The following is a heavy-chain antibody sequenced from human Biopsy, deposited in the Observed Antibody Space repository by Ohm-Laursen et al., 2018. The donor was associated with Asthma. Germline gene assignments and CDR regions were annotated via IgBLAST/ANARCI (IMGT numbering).Heavy chain of an antibody. D-gene: IGHD4-17*01. J-gene: IGHJ5*02. CDR1: GGSINIGDCY. CDR2: IYYSGST. Sequence: TLSLTCTVSGGSINIGDCYWSWIRQHPVKGLEWIGHIYYSGSTYYNPSLKSRVSISLDTSKNQFSLSLTSVTAADTAVYYCARTTYGHDGFDPWGQGTLVTVSS. CDR3: ARTTYGHDGFDP. V-gene: IGHV4-31*03.